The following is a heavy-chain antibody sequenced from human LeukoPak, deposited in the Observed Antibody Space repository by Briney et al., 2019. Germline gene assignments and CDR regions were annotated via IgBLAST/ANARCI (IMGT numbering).Heavy chain of an antibody. V-gene: IGHV3-21*01. D-gene: IGHD4-23*01. J-gene: IGHJ4*02. CDR1: GFTFSSYS. Sequence: PGGSLRLSCAASGFTFSSYSMNWVRQAPGKGLEWVSSISSSSSSYIYYADSVKGRFTISRDNAKNSLYLQMNSLRAEDTAVYYCARDQGPDYGGNSGEWGADWGQGTLVTVSS. CDR3: ARDQGPDYGGNSGEWGAD. CDR2: ISSSSSSYI.